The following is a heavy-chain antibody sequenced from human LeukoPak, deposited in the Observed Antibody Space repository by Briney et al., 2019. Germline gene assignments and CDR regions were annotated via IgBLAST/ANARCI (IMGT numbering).Heavy chain of an antibody. CDR1: GLTVSSEY. V-gene: IGHV3-53*01. Sequence: GGSLRLSCAAYGLTVSSEYLAWVRQAPGKGLEWISVIYGAGATYYADSAEGRFTISRDTYNNALYLQMNSLRVEDTAVYHCARLLPASRHYFDYWGRGTPVTVSS. CDR2: IYGAGAT. D-gene: IGHD6-6*01. J-gene: IGHJ4*02. CDR3: ARLLPASRHYFDY.